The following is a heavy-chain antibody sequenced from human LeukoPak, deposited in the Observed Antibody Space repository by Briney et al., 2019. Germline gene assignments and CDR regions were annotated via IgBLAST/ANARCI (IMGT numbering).Heavy chain of an antibody. J-gene: IGHJ5*02. Sequence: SETLSLTCTVSGGSLSNYYWSWIRQPAGKGLEWIGRIYTSGSTNYNPSLKSRVTMSVDTSKNQFSLKLSSVTAADTAVYYCARDVSGYKANWFDPWGQGTLVTVSS. CDR1: GGSLSNYY. CDR3: ARDVSGYKANWFDP. V-gene: IGHV4-4*07. D-gene: IGHD3-22*01. CDR2: IYTSGST.